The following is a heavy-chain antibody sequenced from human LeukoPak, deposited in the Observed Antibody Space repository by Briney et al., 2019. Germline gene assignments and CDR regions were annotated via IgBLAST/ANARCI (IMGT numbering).Heavy chain of an antibody. CDR1: GFTFSSYG. CDR3: AKDLLSRVFDAFDI. Sequence: PGGSLRLSCAASGFTFSSYGMHWVRQAPGKGLEWVAFIRYDGSNKYYADSVKGRFTISRDNSKNTLYLQMNSLRAEDTAVYYCAKDLLSRVFDAFDIWGQGTMVTVSS. D-gene: IGHD2-8*01. V-gene: IGHV3-30*02. CDR2: IRYDGSNK. J-gene: IGHJ3*02.